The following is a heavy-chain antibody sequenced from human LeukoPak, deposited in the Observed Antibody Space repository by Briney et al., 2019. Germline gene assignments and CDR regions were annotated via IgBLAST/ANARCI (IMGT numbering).Heavy chain of an antibody. D-gene: IGHD6-13*01. Sequence: RSLRLSCAASGFTFSSYGMHWVRQAPGKGLEWVAVIWYDGSNKYYADSVKGRFTISRDNSKNTLYLQMNSLRAEDTAVYYCARAEAAAGRRGYYYYGMDVWGKGTTVTVSS. CDR1: GFTFSSYG. V-gene: IGHV3-33*01. J-gene: IGHJ6*04. CDR2: IWYDGSNK. CDR3: ARAEAAAGRRGYYYYGMDV.